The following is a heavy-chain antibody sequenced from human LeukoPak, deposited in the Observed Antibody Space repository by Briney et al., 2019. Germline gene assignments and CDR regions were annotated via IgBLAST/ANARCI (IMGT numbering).Heavy chain of an antibody. Sequence: ASETLSLTCTVSGGSISSYYWSWIRQPPGKGLEWIGYIYYSGSTNYNPSLKSRVTISVDTSKNQFSLKLSSVTAADTAVYYCAREPLTYYYDSSGYLGAFDIWGQGTMVTVSS. CDR2: IYYSGST. J-gene: IGHJ3*02. CDR1: GGSISSYY. D-gene: IGHD3-22*01. CDR3: AREPLTYYYDSSGYLGAFDI. V-gene: IGHV4-59*01.